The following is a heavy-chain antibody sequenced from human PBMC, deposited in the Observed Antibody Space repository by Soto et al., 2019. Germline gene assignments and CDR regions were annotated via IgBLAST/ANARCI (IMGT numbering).Heavy chain of an antibody. V-gene: IGHV3-33*01. CDR2: IWYDGSNK. Sequence: QVQLVESGGGVVQPGRSLRLSCAASGFTFSSYGMHWVLQAPGKELEWVAVIWYDGSNKYYADSVKGRFTISRDNSKNTLSLQMNSLRAEDTAVYYGARAYYDILTGYYNVDAFDIWGQGTMVTVSS. CDR3: ARAYYDILTGYYNVDAFDI. CDR1: GFTFSSYG. J-gene: IGHJ3*02. D-gene: IGHD3-9*01.